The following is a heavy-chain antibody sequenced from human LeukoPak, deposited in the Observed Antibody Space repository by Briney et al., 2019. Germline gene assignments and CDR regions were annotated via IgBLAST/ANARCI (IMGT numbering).Heavy chain of an antibody. CDR1: GFTFNSYG. V-gene: IGHV3-33*08. J-gene: IGHJ4*02. D-gene: IGHD3/OR15-3a*01. CDR3: ARDRTIWAGFPLDF. CDR2: IWYDGTNK. Sequence: GGSLRLSCAASGFTFNSYGMHWVRQAPGKGLEWAAVIWYDGTNKYYADSVKGRFTISRDNSKNMLYLQMDSLRAEDTAVYYCARDRTIWAGFPLDFWGQGNLVTVSS.